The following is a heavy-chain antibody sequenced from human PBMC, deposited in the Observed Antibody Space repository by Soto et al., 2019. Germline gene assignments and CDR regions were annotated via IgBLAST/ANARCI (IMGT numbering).Heavy chain of an antibody. J-gene: IGHJ3*02. CDR2: ISSNGGST. D-gene: IGHD3-16*02. CDR1: GFTFSSYA. Sequence: GGSLRLSCAASGFTFSSYAMHWVRQAPGKGLEYVSAISSNGGSTYYANSVKGRFTISRDNSKNTLYLQMGSLRAEDMAVYYCARDSYDYIWGSYRLSRGDAFDIWGQGTMVTVSS. V-gene: IGHV3-64*01. CDR3: ARDSYDYIWGSYRLSRGDAFDI.